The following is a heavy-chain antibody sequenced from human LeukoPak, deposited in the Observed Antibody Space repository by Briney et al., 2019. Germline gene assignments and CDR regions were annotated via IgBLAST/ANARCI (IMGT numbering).Heavy chain of an antibody. CDR2: IKQDGSEK. Sequence: GGSLRLSCAASGFNFNTYWMSWVRQAPGKGLEWVANIKQDGSEKFYVDSMKGRFTISRDNSKNSLYLQMNSLRAEDTAVYYCAREGLALYSSSSGNYFDYWGQGTLVTVSS. CDR1: GFNFNTYW. D-gene: IGHD6-6*01. V-gene: IGHV3-7*01. J-gene: IGHJ4*02. CDR3: AREGLALYSSSSGNYFDY.